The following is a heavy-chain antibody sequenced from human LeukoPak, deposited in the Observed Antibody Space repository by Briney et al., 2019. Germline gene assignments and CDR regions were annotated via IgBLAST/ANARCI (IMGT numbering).Heavy chain of an antibody. J-gene: IGHJ4*02. CDR2: ISSSSSYI. Sequence: GGSLRLSCAASGFTFATYSMNWVRQAPGKGLEWVSSISSSSSYIYYAESVKGRFTISRDNAKNSLYLQMNSLRAEDTAVYYCARVVGSSDFDCWGQGTLVTVSS. V-gene: IGHV3-21*01. D-gene: IGHD1-26*01. CDR3: ARVVGSSDFDC. CDR1: GFTFATYS.